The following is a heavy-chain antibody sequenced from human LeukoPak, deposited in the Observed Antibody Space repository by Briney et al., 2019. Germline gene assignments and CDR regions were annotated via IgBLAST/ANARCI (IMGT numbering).Heavy chain of an antibody. Sequence: GGSLRLSCAASGFTFSSYAMSWIRQAPGKGLEWVSAISGSGGSTYYADSVKGRFTISRDNPKNTLYLQMNSLRAEDTAVYYCAKDVSSSWYYFDYWGQGTLVTVSS. CDR3: AKDVSSSWYYFDY. CDR2: ISGSGGST. CDR1: GFTFSSYA. D-gene: IGHD6-13*01. J-gene: IGHJ4*02. V-gene: IGHV3-23*01.